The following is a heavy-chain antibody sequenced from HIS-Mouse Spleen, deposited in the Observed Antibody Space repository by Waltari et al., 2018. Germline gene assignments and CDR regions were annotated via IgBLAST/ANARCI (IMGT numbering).Heavy chain of an antibody. CDR2: TYYSGST. CDR1: GASIRISSYN. Sequence: QLQLQESGPGLVTPSETLSLPCPVPGASIRISSYNWGWIRQPPGKGLEWIGSTYYSGSTYYNPSLKSRVTISVDTSKNQFSLKLSSVTAADTAVYYCAREIPYSSSWYDWYFDLWGRGTLVTVSS. D-gene: IGHD6-13*01. CDR3: AREIPYSSSWYDWYFDL. J-gene: IGHJ2*01. V-gene: IGHV4-39*07.